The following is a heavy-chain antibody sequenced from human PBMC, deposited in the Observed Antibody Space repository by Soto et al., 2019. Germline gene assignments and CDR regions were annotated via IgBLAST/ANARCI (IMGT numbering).Heavy chain of an antibody. Sequence: ASGKVAGKTSGYTFSSIGISRVRQAPGQGLEWMGWISPHKGDTYYAQRLQGRVAMTTDTSTSTAYTELRSLRSEDTAVYFCARDLDGSGSYYTNYWGQGTL. CDR3: ARDLDGSGSYYTNY. V-gene: IGHV1-18*01. CDR1: GYTFSSIG. D-gene: IGHD3-10*01. J-gene: IGHJ4*02. CDR2: ISPHKGDT.